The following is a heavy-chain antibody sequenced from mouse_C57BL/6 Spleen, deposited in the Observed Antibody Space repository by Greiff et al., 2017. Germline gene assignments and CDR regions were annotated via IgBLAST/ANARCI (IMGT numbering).Heavy chain of an antibody. J-gene: IGHJ3*01. V-gene: IGHV1-52*01. CDR3: ARGTVTTVVEGAWFAY. CDR2: IDPSDSET. Sequence: QVQLQQPGAELVRPGSSVKLSCKASGYTFTSYWMHWVKQRPIQGLEWIGNIDPSDSETHYNQKFKDKATLTVDKSSSTAYMQLSSLTSEDSAVXYCARGTVTTVVEGAWFAYWGQGTLVTVSA. CDR1: GYTFTSYW. D-gene: IGHD1-1*01.